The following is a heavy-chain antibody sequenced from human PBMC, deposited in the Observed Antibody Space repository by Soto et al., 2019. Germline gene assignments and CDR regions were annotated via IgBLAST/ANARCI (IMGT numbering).Heavy chain of an antibody. CDR2: ISYDGSNK. D-gene: IGHD3-10*01. Sequence: GSLRLSCAASGFTFSSYAMHWVRQAPGKGLEWVAVISYDGSNKYYADSVKGRFTISRDNSMNTLYLQMNSLRADDTAIYYCAKDLHWFAMDVWGQGTTVTVSS. CDR3: AKDLHWFAMDV. CDR1: GFTFSSYA. V-gene: IGHV3-30-3*01. J-gene: IGHJ6*02.